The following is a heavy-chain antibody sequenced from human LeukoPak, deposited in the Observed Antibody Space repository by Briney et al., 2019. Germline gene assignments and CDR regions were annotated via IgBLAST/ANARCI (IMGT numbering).Heavy chain of an antibody. V-gene: IGHV3-11*04. CDR3: ARSSSRYCSGGSCYSGVLGYFDY. D-gene: IGHD2-15*01. J-gene: IGHJ4*02. CDR1: GFSFSDYY. Sequence: GGSLRLSCAASGFSFSDYYMSWIRQAPGKGLEWVSYISSSGSTIYYADSVKGRFTISRDNAKNSLYPQMNSLRAEDTAVYYCARSSSRYCSGGSCYSGVLGYFDYWGQGTLVTVSS. CDR2: ISSSGSTI.